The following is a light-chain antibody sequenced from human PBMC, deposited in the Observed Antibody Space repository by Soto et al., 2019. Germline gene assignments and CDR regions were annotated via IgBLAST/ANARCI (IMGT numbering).Light chain of an antibody. Sequence: DVVMTQSPLSLPVTLGQPASISRRSNQSLVHSDGIAYFSRFQQRPGRSPRRLIYKVSNRDSGVPARFSGSGSGTDFALKISRVEAEDVGVYYCMQGTHWPITFGQGTRLEIK. CDR2: KVS. CDR3: MQGTHWPIT. J-gene: IGKJ5*01. CDR1: QSLVHSDGIAY. V-gene: IGKV2-30*02.